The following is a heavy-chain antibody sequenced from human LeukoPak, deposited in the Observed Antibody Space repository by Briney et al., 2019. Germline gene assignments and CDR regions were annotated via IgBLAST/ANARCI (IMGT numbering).Heavy chain of an antibody. D-gene: IGHD2-15*01. Sequence: PGGSLRLSCAASVFTFSSYAMSWVRQAPGKGLEWVSAISGSGGSTYYADSVKGRFTISRDNSKNTLYLQMNSLRAEDTAVYYCAKGRDMPYYYMDVWGKGTTVTVSS. V-gene: IGHV3-23*01. CDR3: AKGRDMPYYYMDV. CDR1: VFTFSSYA. J-gene: IGHJ6*03. CDR2: ISGSGGST.